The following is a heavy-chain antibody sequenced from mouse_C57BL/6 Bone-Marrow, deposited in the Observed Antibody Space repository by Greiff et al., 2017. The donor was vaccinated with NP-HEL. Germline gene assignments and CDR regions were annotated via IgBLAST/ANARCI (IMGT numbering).Heavy chain of an antibody. J-gene: IGHJ3*01. Sequence: EVQLQQSGGGLVKPGGSLKLSCAASGFTFSSYAMSWVRQTPEKRLEWVATISDGGSYTYYPDNVKGRFTISRDNAKNNLYLQMSHLKSEDTAMYYCARIYYDYDALGDWGQGTLVTVSA. CDR3: ARIYYDYDALGD. CDR1: GFTFSSYA. V-gene: IGHV5-4*01. D-gene: IGHD2-4*01. CDR2: ISDGGSYT.